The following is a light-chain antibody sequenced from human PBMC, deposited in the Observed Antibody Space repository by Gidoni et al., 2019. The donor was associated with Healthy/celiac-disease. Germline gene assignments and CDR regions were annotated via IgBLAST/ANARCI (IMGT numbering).Light chain of an antibody. CDR1: QGISSY. J-gene: IGKJ4*01. V-gene: IGKV1-8*01. CDR3: QQYYSYLLT. Sequence: AIRMAPFPSSFSASTGDRVTITCRASQGISSYLAWYQQKPGKAPKLLIYAASTLQSGVPSRFSGSGSGTDFTLTISCLQSEDFATYYCQQYYSYLLTFGGGTKVEIK. CDR2: AAS.